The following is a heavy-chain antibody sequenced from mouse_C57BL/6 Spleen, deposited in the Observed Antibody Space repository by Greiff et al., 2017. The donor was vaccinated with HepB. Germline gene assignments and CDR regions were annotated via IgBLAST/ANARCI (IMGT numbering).Heavy chain of an antibody. CDR2: IYPGDGDT. CDR1: GYAFSSSW. CDR3: EREAEGAPDY. Sequence: QVQLQQSGPELVKPGASVKISCKASGYAFSSSWMNWVKQRPGKGLEWIGRIYPGDGDTNYNGKFKGKATLTADKSSSTAYMQLSSLTSEDSAVYVCEREAEGAPDYWGQGTTLTVAS. V-gene: IGHV1-82*01. J-gene: IGHJ2*01.